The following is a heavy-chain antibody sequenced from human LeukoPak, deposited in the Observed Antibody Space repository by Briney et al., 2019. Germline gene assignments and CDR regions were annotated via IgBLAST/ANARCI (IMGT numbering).Heavy chain of an antibody. CDR1: GGSVTSGNYY. CDR3: ARHEAAAGLFDY. J-gene: IGHJ4*02. Sequence: SESLSLTCTVSGGSVTSGNYYWSWIRQPPGKGLEWIGYIYYTGSTNYNPSLKSRVGISVDTSQNRFSLKVNSVTAADTAVYYCARHEAAAGLFDYWGQGTLVTVSS. V-gene: IGHV4-61*01. CDR2: IYYTGST. D-gene: IGHD6-13*01.